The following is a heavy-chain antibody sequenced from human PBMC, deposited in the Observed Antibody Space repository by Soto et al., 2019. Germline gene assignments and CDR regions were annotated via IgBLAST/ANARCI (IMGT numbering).Heavy chain of an antibody. CDR2: ISGSGST. V-gene: IGHV3-23*01. CDR1: GFTFSNYA. CDR3: AKVHLRLDYFDY. Sequence: EVQLLESGGGLVQPGGSLRLSCAASGFTFSNYAMNWVRQAPGKGLEWVSDISGSGSTYYADSVKGRFTISRDNSKNTLDLQMNSLRAEDTAVYYCAKVHLRLDYFDYWGPGTLGTVSS. J-gene: IGHJ4*02. D-gene: IGHD5-12*01.